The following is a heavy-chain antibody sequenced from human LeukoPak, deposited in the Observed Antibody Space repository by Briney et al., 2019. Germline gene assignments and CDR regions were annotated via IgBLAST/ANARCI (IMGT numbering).Heavy chain of an antibody. Sequence: GGSLRLSCAASGFTFDDYAMHWVRQAPGKGLEWVSGISWNSGSIGYADSVKGRFTISRDNAKNSLYLQMNSLRAEDTASYYCATVPPAAGTWGQGTLVTVSS. J-gene: IGHJ5*02. V-gene: IGHV3-9*01. CDR1: GFTFDDYA. CDR3: ATVPPAAGT. CDR2: ISWNSGSI. D-gene: IGHD6-13*01.